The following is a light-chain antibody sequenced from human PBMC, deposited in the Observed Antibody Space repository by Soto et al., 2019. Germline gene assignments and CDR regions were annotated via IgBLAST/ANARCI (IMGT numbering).Light chain of an antibody. CDR3: SSYTSSSGYV. V-gene: IGLV2-14*01. Sequence: QSALTQPASVSGSPGQSITISCTGPSSDVGGYNYVSWYQQHPGKAPKLMIYDVSNRPSGVSNRFSGSKSGNTASLTISGLQAEDEADYYCSSYTSSSGYVFGTGTK. CDR2: DVS. CDR1: SSDVGGYNY. J-gene: IGLJ1*01.